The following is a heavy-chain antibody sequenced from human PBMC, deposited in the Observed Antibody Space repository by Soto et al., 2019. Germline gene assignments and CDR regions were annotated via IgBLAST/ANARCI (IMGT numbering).Heavy chain of an antibody. Sequence: GGSLRLSCAASGFTFSSYAMSWVRQAPGEGLEWVSALSGSGGSTYYADSVKGRFTISRDNSKNTLYLQMNSLRAEDTAVYYCAKTSTTVTTSVRYYYYYMDVWGKGTTVTVSS. CDR3: AKTSTTVTTSVRYYYYYMDV. CDR1: GFTFSSYA. J-gene: IGHJ6*03. V-gene: IGHV3-23*01. D-gene: IGHD4-17*01. CDR2: LSGSGGST.